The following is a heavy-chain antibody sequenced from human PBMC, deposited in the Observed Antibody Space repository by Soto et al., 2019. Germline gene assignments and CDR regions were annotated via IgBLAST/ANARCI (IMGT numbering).Heavy chain of an antibody. D-gene: IGHD5-12*01. CDR1: GDSISSSNYY. CDR2: IYYSGST. CDR3: ARRLRGYAQGSWFDP. Sequence: SETLSLTCTVSGDSISSSNYYWGWIRQPPGKGLEWIGSIYYSGSTSYNPSLKSRLTISVDTSKNQFSLKLSSVTAADTAIYYCARRLRGYAQGSWFDPWGQGILVTVSS. J-gene: IGHJ5*02. V-gene: IGHV4-39*01.